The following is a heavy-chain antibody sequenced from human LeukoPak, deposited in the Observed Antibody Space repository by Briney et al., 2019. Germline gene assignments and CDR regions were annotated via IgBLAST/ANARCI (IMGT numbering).Heavy chain of an antibody. D-gene: IGHD4-11*01. CDR2: INPNSGGT. Sequence: ASVKVSCKASGYTFTGYYMHWVRQAPGQGLEWMGRINPNSGGTNYAQKFQGRVTMTRDTSSSTAYMELSRLRSDDTAVYYCARSMTRSNFDYWGQGTLVTVSS. CDR3: ARSMTRSNFDY. V-gene: IGHV1-2*06. J-gene: IGHJ4*02. CDR1: GYTFTGYY.